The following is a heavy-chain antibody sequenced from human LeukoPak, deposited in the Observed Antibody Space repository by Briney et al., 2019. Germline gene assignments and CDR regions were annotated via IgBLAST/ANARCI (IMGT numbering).Heavy chain of an antibody. D-gene: IGHD3-10*01. V-gene: IGHV1-2*02. J-gene: IGHJ6*03. Sequence: ASVKVSCKASGYTFTGYYMHWVRQAPGQGLEWMGWINPNSGGTNYAQKFQGRVTMTRDTSISTAYMELSRLRSDDTAVYYCARNMVRGVIYYYYYMDVWGKGTTVTISS. CDR2: INPNSGGT. CDR3: ARNMVRGVIYYYYYMDV. CDR1: GYTFTGYY.